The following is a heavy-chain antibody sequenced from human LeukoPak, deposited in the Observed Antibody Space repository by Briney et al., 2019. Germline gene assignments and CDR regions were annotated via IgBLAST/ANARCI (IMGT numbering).Heavy chain of an antibody. J-gene: IGHJ6*03. V-gene: IGHV3-48*01. Sequence: GRSLRLSCAASGFTFSSYSMNWVRQAPGKGLEWVSYISSSSSTIYYADSVKGRFTISRDNAKNSLYLQMNSLRAEDTAVYYCARSYGDYYYYYYYMDVWGKGTTATVSS. CDR1: GFTFSSYS. D-gene: IGHD4-17*01. CDR2: ISSSSSTI. CDR3: ARSYGDYYYYYYYMDV.